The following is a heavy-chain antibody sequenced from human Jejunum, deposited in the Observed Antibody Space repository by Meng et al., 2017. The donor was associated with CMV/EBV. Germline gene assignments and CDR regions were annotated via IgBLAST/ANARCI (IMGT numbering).Heavy chain of an antibody. V-gene: IGHV4-4*07. D-gene: IGHD1-26*01. CDR1: GGSFSNHY. Sequence: HESGLGLVRPPEPLPLTCTVSGGSFSNHYCSWIRQSAGKGLEWIGRFYSSDTYNSHPSLNSRLTMSLDTSKNQFSLNLSSVTAADTAIYYCARGPGASTREGFDYWGLGTLVTVSS. J-gene: IGHJ4*02. CDR3: ARGPGASTREGFDY. CDR2: FYSSDTY.